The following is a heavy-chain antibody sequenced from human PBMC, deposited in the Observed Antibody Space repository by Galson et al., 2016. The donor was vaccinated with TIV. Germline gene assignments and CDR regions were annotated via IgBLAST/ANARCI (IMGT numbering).Heavy chain of an antibody. V-gene: IGHV3-20*04. Sequence: SLRLSCAASGFTFDDYGVSWVRQAPGKGLEWVSSINRNGGSTGYADSVKGRFTISRDNAKNSLYLQMNSLRAEDTALYYCAREVACGGACYYFDNWGQGTLVTGSS. CDR2: INRNGGST. D-gene: IGHD2-21*02. CDR1: GFTFDDYG. J-gene: IGHJ4*02. CDR3: AREVACGGACYYFDN.